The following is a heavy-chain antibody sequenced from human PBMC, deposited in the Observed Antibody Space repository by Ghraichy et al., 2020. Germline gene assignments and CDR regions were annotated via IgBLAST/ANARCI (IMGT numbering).Heavy chain of an antibody. D-gene: IGHD4-17*01. Sequence: LSLTCAASGFIFSSYAMTWVRQAPGKGLEWVSAISGSGGSTSYADSVKGRFTISRDNSKNTLYLQMNSLRAEDTAVYYCAKWATVTTNVDYWGQGTLVTVSS. V-gene: IGHV3-23*01. J-gene: IGHJ4*02. CDR3: AKWATVTTNVDY. CDR1: GFIFSSYA. CDR2: ISGSGGST.